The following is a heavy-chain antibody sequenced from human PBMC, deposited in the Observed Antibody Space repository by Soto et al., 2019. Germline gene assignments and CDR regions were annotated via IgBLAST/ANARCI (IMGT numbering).Heavy chain of an antibody. J-gene: IGHJ5*02. D-gene: IGHD3-3*01. Sequence: SETLSLTCTVSGGSMSSYYWTWIRQPAGKGLEWIGRVYSSGGTHYNPSLKSRVTISLDTSKNQFSLRLLSVTDADTAVYYCARGKRFSDWFDHWGQGTLVTVSS. CDR3: ARGKRFSDWFDH. CDR2: VYSSGGT. V-gene: IGHV4-4*07. CDR1: GGSMSSYY.